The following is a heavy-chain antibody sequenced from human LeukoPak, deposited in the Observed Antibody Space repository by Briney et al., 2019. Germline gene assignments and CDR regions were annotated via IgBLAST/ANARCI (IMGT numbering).Heavy chain of an antibody. CDR3: ARGEDYGTNSFDY. V-gene: IGHV3-48*03. CDR1: GFTFSSYE. J-gene: IGHJ4*02. Sequence: GGSLRLSCAASGFTFSSYEMNWVRQAPGKGLEWVSYNTTSGRTIYYADSVKGRFTISRDNAKNSLYLQMNSLRAEDTAVYYCARGEDYGTNSFDYWGQGTLVTVSS. CDR2: NTTSGRTI. D-gene: IGHD4-17*01.